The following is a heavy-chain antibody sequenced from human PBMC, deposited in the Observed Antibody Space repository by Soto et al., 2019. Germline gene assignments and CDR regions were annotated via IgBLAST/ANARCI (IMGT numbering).Heavy chain of an antibody. D-gene: IGHD3-3*01. CDR1: GFAFSSYW. V-gene: IGHV3-74*01. J-gene: IGHJ4*02. Sequence: GGSLRLSCAASGFAFSSYWMHWFRQAPGKGLVWVARINSDGSITTYADSVKGRFTISRDNAKNTLNLQMNSLRAEDTAVYYCARANNFLDYWGQGTLVTVSS. CDR2: INSDGSIT. CDR3: ARANNFLDY.